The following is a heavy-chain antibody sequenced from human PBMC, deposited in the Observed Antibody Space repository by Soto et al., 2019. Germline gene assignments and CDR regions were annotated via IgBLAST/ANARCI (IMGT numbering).Heavy chain of an antibody. CDR1: GYTFTSYG. CDR3: AREHCSSTSGYLETYYYYYGMDV. V-gene: IGHV1-18*01. CDR2: ISAYNGNT. J-gene: IGHJ6*02. Sequence: ASVKVSCKASGYTFTSYGISWVRQAPGQGLEWMGWISAYNGNTNYAQKLQGRVTMTTDTSTSTAYMELRSLRSDDTAVYYCAREHCSSTSGYLETYYYYYGMDVWGQGITVSDS. D-gene: IGHD2-2*01.